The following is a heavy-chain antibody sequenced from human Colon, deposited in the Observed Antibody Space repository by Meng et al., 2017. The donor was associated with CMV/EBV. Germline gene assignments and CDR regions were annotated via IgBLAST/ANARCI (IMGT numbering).Heavy chain of an antibody. D-gene: IGHD3-10*01. CDR2: MNPNSGDT. Sequence: ASVKVSCKASGYVFSAYDIHWVRQATGQGLEWMGWMNPNSGDTGYAQSFLGRVTMTWDTSRGTAYLELGSLRSEDTAIYFCARGRGYPVVRGAPLKTYSHYYGMDVWGQGTTVTVSS. CDR3: ARGRGYPVVRGAPLKTYSHYYGMDV. V-gene: IGHV1-8*01. J-gene: IGHJ6*02. CDR1: GYVFSAYD.